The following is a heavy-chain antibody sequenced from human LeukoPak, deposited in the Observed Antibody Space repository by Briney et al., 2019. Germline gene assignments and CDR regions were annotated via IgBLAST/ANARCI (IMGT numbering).Heavy chain of an antibody. CDR3: ARISYSRIRGLQH. Sequence: SETLSLTCAVYGGSFSGYYWSWMRQPPGKGLEWIGETNHSGSTNYNPSLKSRVTISVDTSKNQFSLKLSSVTAADTAVYYCARISYSRIRGLQHWGQGTLVTVSS. CDR2: TNHSGST. V-gene: IGHV4-34*01. CDR1: GGSFSGYY. D-gene: IGHD6-13*01. J-gene: IGHJ1*01.